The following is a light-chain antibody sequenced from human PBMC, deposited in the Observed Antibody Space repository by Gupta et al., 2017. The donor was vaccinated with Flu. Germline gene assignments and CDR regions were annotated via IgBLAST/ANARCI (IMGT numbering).Light chain of an antibody. J-gene: IGLJ2*01. CDR3: SSYTSINTLQVI. Sequence: SALTQPASVSGSPGQSMTISCTGTSSDVGDYKNGSWYQQPPGHTTKRMIYDVSDRPSGVANRFSGSKSGNAAALTISGLQAEDEADYYCSSYTSINTLQVIFGGGTRLTVL. CDR2: DVS. CDR1: SSDVGDYKN. V-gene: IGLV2-14*03.